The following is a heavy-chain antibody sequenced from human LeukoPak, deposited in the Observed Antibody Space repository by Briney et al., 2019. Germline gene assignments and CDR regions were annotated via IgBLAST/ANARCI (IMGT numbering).Heavy chain of an antibody. D-gene: IGHD2-15*01. V-gene: IGHV1-69*04. CDR2: IIPILGIA. Sequence: GASVKVSCKASGGTFSSYAISWVRQAPGQGLEWMGRIIPILGIANYAQKFQGRVTITADKSTSTAYMELSSLRSEDTAVYYCARASGGRARTHYYYYYGMDVWGQGTTVTVSS. CDR1: GGTFSSYA. CDR3: ARASGGRARTHYYYYYGMDV. J-gene: IGHJ6*02.